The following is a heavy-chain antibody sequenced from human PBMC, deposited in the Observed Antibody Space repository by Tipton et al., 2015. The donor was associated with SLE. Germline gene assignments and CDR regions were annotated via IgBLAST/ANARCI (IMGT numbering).Heavy chain of an antibody. D-gene: IGHD3-10*01. J-gene: IGHJ3*01. CDR3: ALETGPGAFDV. Sequence: QVQLVQSGPEVKKPGASVKVSCKTSGYTFSNYAINWVRQAPGQGLEWMGWINTNTGKPTFAQGYTGRFVFSLDTSVSTAHLHITTLKVEDTAFYFCALETGPGAFDVWGQGTLVTVSS. V-gene: IGHV7-4-1*02. CDR2: INTNTGKP. CDR1: GYTFSNYA.